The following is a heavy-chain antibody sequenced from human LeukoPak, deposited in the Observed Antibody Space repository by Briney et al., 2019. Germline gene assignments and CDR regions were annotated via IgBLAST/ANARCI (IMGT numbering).Heavy chain of an antibody. CDR2: ISYDGSNK. V-gene: IGHV3-30*18. J-gene: IGHJ4*02. D-gene: IGHD5-18*01. CDR3: AKGWRIQPSDY. CDR1: GFTSSSYG. Sequence: GGSLRLSCAASGFTSSSYGMHWVRQAPGKGLEWVAVISYDGSNKYYADSVKGRFTISRDNSKNTLYLQMNSLRAEDTAVYYCAKGWRIQPSDYWGQGTLVTVSS.